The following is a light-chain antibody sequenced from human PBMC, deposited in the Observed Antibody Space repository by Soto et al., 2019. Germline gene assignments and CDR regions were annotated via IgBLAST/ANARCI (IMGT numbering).Light chain of an antibody. CDR1: SSNIGAGYH. V-gene: IGLV1-40*01. CDR2: GNS. CDR3: QSYYSSLSGSYV. Sequence: QSVLTQPPSVSGAPGQRVTISCTGSSSNIGAGYHVHWYQQLPGTAPKLLIYGNSNRPSGVPDRFSGSRSATSASLAITGLQAEDEADYYCQSYYSSLSGSYVFGTGTKVTVL. J-gene: IGLJ1*01.